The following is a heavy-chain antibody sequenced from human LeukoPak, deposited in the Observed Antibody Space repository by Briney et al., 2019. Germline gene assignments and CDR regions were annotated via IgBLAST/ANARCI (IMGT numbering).Heavy chain of an antibody. Sequence: PGGSLRLSCAASGFTFSSYSMNWVRQAPGKGLEWVSSISSSSSYIYYADSVKGRFTISRDNAKNSLYLQMNSLRAEDTAVYYCAINPGYSYGPYYMDVWGKGTTVTVSS. CDR1: GFTFSSYS. V-gene: IGHV3-21*01. J-gene: IGHJ6*03. CDR3: AINPGYSYGPYYMDV. CDR2: ISSSSSYI. D-gene: IGHD5-18*01.